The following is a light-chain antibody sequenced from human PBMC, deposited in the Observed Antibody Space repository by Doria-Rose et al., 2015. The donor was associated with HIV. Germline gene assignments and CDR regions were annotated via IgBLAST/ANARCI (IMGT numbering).Light chain of an antibody. CDR3: QQYYDTPS. CDR1: QRLLYTSKNY. CDR2: WAS. J-gene: IGKJ3*01. Sequence: DIRMTQSPESLGMSLGERATLNCKSNQRLLYTSKNYLAWYQQKPGQPPKLLIYWASTRQSGVPARFSGSGSGTDFTLTISSLEAEDVAVYYCQQYYDTPSFGPGTTVDIK. V-gene: IGKV4-1*01.